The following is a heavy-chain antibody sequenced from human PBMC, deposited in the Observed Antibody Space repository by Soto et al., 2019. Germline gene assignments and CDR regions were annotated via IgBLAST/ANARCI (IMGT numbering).Heavy chain of an antibody. CDR1: GFTFSSYA. CDR2: ISSSSSYI. V-gene: IGHV3-21*01. CDR3: ARRFMDYYDSSGYSTDY. D-gene: IGHD3-22*01. J-gene: IGHJ4*02. Sequence: EVQLVESGEGLVQPGGSLRLSCAASGFTFSSYAMHWVRQAPGKGLEWVSSISSSSSYIYYADSVKGRFTISRDNAKNSLYLQMNSLRAEDTAVYYCARRFMDYYDSSGYSTDYWGQGTLVTVSS.